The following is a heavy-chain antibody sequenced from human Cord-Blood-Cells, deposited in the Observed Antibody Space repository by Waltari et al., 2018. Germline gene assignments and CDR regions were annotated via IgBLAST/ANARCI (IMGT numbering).Heavy chain of an antibody. J-gene: IGHJ4*02. D-gene: IGHD6-13*01. CDR1: GGSFSGYY. CDR2: INHSGST. Sequence: QVQLQQWGAGLLKPSETLSLTCAVYGGSFSGYYWSWIRQPPGKGLEWIGEINHSGSTNNNPSLKSRVTISVDTSKNQFSLKLSSVTAADTAVYYCARGYGSSWPTTNYFDYWGQGTLVTVSS. V-gene: IGHV4-34*01. CDR3: ARGYGSSWPTTNYFDY.